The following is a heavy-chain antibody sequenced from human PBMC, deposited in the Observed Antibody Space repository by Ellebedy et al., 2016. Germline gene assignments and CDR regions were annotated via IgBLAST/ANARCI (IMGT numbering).Heavy chain of an antibody. CDR3: ARHLGFGELYGMDV. V-gene: IGHV4-59*01. D-gene: IGHD3-10*01. CDR2: IYYSGST. J-gene: IGHJ6*02. CDR1: GGSISSYY. Sequence: SETLSLXCTVSGGSISSYYWSWIRQPPGKGLEWIGYIYYSGSTNYNPSLKSRVTISVDTSKNQFSLKLSSVTAADTAVYYCARHLGFGELYGMDVWGQGTTVSVSS.